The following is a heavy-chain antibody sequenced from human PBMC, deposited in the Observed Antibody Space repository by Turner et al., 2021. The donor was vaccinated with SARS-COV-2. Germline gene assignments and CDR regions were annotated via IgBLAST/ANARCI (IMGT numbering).Heavy chain of an antibody. CDR3: AGERIQLRSAGYGMDV. CDR2: IYYSGST. J-gene: IGHJ6*02. CDR1: GCSISSSSYY. V-gene: IGHV4-39*01. Sequence: QLQLQESGPGLVKPSEPLSLTCTVSGCSISSSSYYWGWIRQPPGKGLEWIGRIYYSGSTYYNPSLKSRVTISVETSKSQFSLKLRSVTAADTAVYYCAGERIQLRSAGYGMDVWGQGTTVTVSS. D-gene: IGHD5-18*01.